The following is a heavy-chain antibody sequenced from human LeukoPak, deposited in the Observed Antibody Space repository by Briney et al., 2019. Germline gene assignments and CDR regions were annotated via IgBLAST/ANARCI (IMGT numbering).Heavy chain of an antibody. CDR1: GLSFISSW. D-gene: IGHD6-13*01. CDR3: ARLISVAAAWFDP. CDR2: INSDGSST. J-gene: IGHJ5*02. Sequence: GGSLRLSCAASGLSFISSWIQSGRQTPGRGLMWVSRINSDGSSTTYADSVKGRFTISRDKAKNTLYLQMNSLRAEDTAVYYCARLISVAAAWFDPWGQGTLVTVSS. V-gene: IGHV3-74*01.